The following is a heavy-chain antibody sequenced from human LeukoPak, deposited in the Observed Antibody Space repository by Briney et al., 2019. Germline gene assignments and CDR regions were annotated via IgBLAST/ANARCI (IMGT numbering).Heavy chain of an antibody. Sequence: GESLKISCKGSGYSFTSYWIGWVRQLPGKGLEWMGIIYPGDSDTRYSPSFQGQVTISADKSISTAYLQWSSLKASDTAMYYCARPGPHNYDILTGYLFDYWGQGTLVTVSS. CDR3: ARPGPHNYDILTGYLFDY. CDR1: GYSFTSYW. D-gene: IGHD3-9*01. J-gene: IGHJ4*02. CDR2: IYPGDSDT. V-gene: IGHV5-51*01.